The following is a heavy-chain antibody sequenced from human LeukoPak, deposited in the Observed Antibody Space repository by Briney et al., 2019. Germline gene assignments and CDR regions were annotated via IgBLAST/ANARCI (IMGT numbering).Heavy chain of an antibody. D-gene: IGHD3-9*01. V-gene: IGHV4-59*08. J-gene: IGHJ4*02. CDR1: GGSISSYY. CDR2: IYYSGST. CDR3: ARYDILTGYQFDY. Sequence: SETLSLTCTVSGGSISSYYWSWIRQPPGKGLEWIGYIYYSGSTNYNPSLKSRVTISVDTSKNQFSLKLSSVTAADTAVYSCARYDILTGYQFDYWGQGTLVTVSS.